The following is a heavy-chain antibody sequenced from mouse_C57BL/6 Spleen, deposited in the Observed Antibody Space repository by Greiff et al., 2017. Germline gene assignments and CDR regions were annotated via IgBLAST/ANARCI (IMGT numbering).Heavy chain of an antibody. D-gene: IGHD2-3*01. CDR3: AKPIYDGYYWFAY. CDR1: GFSLTSYG. V-gene: IGHV2-3*01. J-gene: IGHJ3*01. Sequence: QVQLKESGPGLVAPSQSLSITCTVSGFSLTSYGVSWVRQPPGKGLEWLGVIWGDGSTNYHSALISRLSISKDNSKSQVFLKLNSLQTDDTDTYYCAKPIYDGYYWFAYWGQGTLVTVSA. CDR2: IWGDGST.